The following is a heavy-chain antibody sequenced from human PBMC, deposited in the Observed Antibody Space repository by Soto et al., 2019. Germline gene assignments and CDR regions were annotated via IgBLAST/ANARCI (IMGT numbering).Heavy chain of an antibody. Sequence: GXSVKVSCQGSGDSFTKNDVRLVRQATGQGLEWMGWMNPGSGDTGHSQKFQGRVTMTRDISIATAYMELSSLRSDDTAIYYCARMATFGSLNWFEPWGQGTLVTV. CDR2: MNPGSGDT. J-gene: IGHJ5*01. D-gene: IGHD3-16*01. CDR1: GDSFTKND. V-gene: IGHV1-8*01. CDR3: ARMATFGSLNWFEP.